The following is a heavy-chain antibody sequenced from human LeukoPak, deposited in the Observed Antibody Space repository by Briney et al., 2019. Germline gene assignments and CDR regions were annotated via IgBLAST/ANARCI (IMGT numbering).Heavy chain of an antibody. J-gene: IGHJ4*02. CDR3: ASGHKTNLNY. CDR2: ISASGEST. D-gene: IGHD6-25*01. Sequence: GGSLRLSCGASGFTFSSYAMSWVRQAPGKGLEWVSSISASGESTYYADSVKGRFTISRDNAKNTLYLQMNTLRAEDTAVYYCASGHKTNLNYWGQGTLVTVSS. V-gene: IGHV3-23*01. CDR1: GFTFSSYA.